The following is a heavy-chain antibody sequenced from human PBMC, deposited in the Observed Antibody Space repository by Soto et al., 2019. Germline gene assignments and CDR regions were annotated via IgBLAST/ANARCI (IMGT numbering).Heavy chain of an antibody. V-gene: IGHV3-9*01. CDR3: AKDVDPAVAGGGFDF. J-gene: IGHJ4*02. CDR1: GFTFDDYA. D-gene: IGHD6-19*01. Sequence: PGGSLRLSCAASGFTFDDYAMHWARQAPGKGLEWVSGISWHGDSIGYADSVKGRFIISRDNAKGFVHLQMNSLRAEDTALYYCAKDVDPAVAGGGFDFWGQGTLVTAPQ. CDR2: ISWHGDSI.